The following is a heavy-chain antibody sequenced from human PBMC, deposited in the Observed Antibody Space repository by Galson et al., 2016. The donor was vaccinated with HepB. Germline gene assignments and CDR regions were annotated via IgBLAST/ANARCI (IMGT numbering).Heavy chain of an antibody. CDR1: GLTVSTNF. Sequence: SLRLSCAASGLTVSTNFMSWVRQAPGKGLTWVSVTYSDGKPYYSDSVKGRFTISRDNSKNTLYLQMNSLRAEDTALYYCVTSGDDPRHLYYFDYWGQGTLVTVSS. CDR2: TYSDGKP. V-gene: IGHV3-53*01. CDR3: VTSGDDPRHLYYFDY. J-gene: IGHJ4*02.